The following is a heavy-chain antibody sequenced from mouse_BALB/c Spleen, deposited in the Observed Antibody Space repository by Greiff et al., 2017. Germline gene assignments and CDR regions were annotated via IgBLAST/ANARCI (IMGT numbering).Heavy chain of an antibody. V-gene: IGHV3-6*02. CDR2: ISYDGSN. Sequence: EVQLQQSGPGLVKPSQSLSLTCSVTGYSITSGYYWNWIRQFPGNKLEWMGYISYDGSNNYNPSLKNRISITRDTSKNQFSLKLNSVTTEDTATYYCARGGPSTMITTWFAYWGQGTLVTVSA. J-gene: IGHJ3*01. CDR1: GYSITSGYY. CDR3: ARGGPSTMITTWFAY. D-gene: IGHD2-4*01.